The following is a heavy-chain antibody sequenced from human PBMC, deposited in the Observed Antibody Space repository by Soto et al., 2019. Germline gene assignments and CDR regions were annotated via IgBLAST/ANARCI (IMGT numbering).Heavy chain of an antibody. CDR2: IYPGDSDT. Sequence: GESLKISCKGSGYSLTSYWIGWVRQMPGKGLEWMGIIYPGDSDTRYSPSSQGQVTISADKSISTAYLQWSSLKASDTAMYYCARRVVGAPYYFDYWGQGTLVTVSS. J-gene: IGHJ4*02. CDR1: GYSLTSYW. CDR3: ARRVVGAPYYFDY. D-gene: IGHD1-26*01. V-gene: IGHV5-51*01.